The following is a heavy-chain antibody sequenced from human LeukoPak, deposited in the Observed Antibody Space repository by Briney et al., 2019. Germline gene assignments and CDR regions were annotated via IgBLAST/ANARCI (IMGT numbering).Heavy chain of an antibody. CDR2: LTGSGHQI. V-gene: IGHV3-23*01. CDR1: GFTFNNFA. Sequence: GSLRLSCTASGFTFNNFAMSWVRQAPGEGLEWLASLTGSGHQIYYADSVKGRFTISRDNSENTPYLDMNNLRAEDTAIYYCAKDGRYSGYDFAESWGQGTLVTVSS. CDR3: AKDGRYSGYDFAES. J-gene: IGHJ5*02. D-gene: IGHD5-12*01.